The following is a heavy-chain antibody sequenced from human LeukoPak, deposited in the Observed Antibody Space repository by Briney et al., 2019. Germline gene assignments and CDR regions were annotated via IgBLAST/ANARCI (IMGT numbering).Heavy chain of an antibody. CDR2: IYYSGST. CDR3: ARGSTVLPLYYYGSGSYWPYFDY. V-gene: IGHV4-30-2*03. CDR1: GGSISSGGYS. J-gene: IGHJ4*02. Sequence: PSQTLSLTCAVSGGSISSGGYSWSWIRQPPGKGLEWIGSIYYSGSTYYNPSLKSRVTISVDTSKNQFSLKLSSVTAADTAVYYCARGSTVLPLYYYGSGSYWPYFDYWGQGTLVTVSS. D-gene: IGHD3-10*01.